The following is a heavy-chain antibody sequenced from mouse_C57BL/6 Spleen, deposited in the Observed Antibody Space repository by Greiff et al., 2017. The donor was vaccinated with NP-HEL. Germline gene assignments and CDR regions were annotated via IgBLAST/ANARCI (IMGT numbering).Heavy chain of an antibody. D-gene: IGHD2-5*01. Sequence: EVKLMESGAELVRPGASVKLSCTASGFNIKDDYMHWVKQRPEQGLEWIGWIDPENGDTEYASKFQGKASITADTSSNTAYLQLSSLTSEDTAVYYCTTWGADSNLYYFDYWGQGTTLTVSS. CDR3: TTWGADSNLYYFDY. CDR2: IDPENGDT. J-gene: IGHJ2*01. CDR1: GFNIKDDY. V-gene: IGHV14-4*01.